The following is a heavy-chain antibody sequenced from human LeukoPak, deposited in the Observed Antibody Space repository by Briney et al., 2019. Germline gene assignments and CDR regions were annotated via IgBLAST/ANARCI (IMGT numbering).Heavy chain of an antibody. CDR3: ARGARWFDP. D-gene: IGHD5-12*01. CDR2: IYTSENT. Sequence: SETLSRTWTVSGGSMSRYYWSWIPQPAGKGLEWIGRIYTSENTNYNPSLKSRVTMSVDTSKNQFSLKLSSVTAADTAVYYCARGARWFDPWGQGTLVTVSS. J-gene: IGHJ5*02. V-gene: IGHV4-4*07. CDR1: GGSMSRYY.